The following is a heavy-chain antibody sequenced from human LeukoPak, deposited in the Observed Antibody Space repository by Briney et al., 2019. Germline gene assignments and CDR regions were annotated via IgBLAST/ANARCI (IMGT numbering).Heavy chain of an antibody. J-gene: IGHJ4*02. CDR2: LKLYDGSV. V-gene: IGHV1-46*01. Sequence: ASVKVSCKASAYTFTGYYMHWVRQAPGQGLEWMGVLKLYDGSVSHAQKFQGRVTMTSDTSTSTVYMELSSLRSEDTAVYYCARDGRLDYWGKRTLVTVSS. CDR1: AYTFTGYY. CDR3: ARDGRLDY.